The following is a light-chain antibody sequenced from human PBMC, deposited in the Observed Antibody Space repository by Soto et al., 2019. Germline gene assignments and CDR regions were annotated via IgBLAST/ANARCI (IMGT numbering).Light chain of an antibody. CDR2: AAS. CDR3: QQYGSSPLT. V-gene: IGKV3-20*01. CDR1: QSVIGSH. Sequence: IVLTQSPGTLSLSPGERATLSCRASQSVIGSHLAWYQQKPGQAPSLLIHAASRRATGIPDRFSGSGSGTDFTLTISRLEPEDFAVYYCQQYGSSPLTFGGGTKVEIK. J-gene: IGKJ4*01.